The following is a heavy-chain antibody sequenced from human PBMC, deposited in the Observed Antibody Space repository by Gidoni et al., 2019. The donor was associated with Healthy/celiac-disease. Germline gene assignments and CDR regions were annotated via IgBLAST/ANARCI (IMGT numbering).Heavy chain of an antibody. CDR3: AKAPPRYRLPFDY. Sequence: EVQLLESGGGLVQPGGSLRLSCAASGFTFSSYAMSLVRQAPGKGLEWVSAISGSGGSTYYADSVKGRFTISRDNSKNTLYLQTNSLRAEDTAVYYCAKAPPRYRLPFDYWGQGTLVTVSS. V-gene: IGHV3-23*01. D-gene: IGHD1-26*01. J-gene: IGHJ4*02. CDR2: ISGSGGST. CDR1: GFTFSSYA.